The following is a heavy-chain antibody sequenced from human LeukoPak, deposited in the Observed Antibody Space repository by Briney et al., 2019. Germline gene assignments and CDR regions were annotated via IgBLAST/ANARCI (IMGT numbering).Heavy chain of an antibody. V-gene: IGHV4-59*01. CDR3: ARVVYSGSWGYFDY. J-gene: IGHJ4*02. CDR2: IYYSGST. Sequence: SETLSLTCTVSGGSMSTYYWSWIRQSPGKGLEWIGYIYYSGSTSYNPSLKSRLTISIDTSKTQLNLKLSSVTAADTAVYYCARVVYSGSWGYFDYWGQGILVTVSS. CDR1: GGSMSTYY. D-gene: IGHD3-10*01.